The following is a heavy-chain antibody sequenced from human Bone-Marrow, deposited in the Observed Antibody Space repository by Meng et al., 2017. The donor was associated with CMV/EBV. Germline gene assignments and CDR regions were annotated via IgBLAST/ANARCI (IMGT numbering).Heavy chain of an antibody. CDR3: ARDRGDLMYYFDL. D-gene: IGHD3-10*01. CDR1: GFSLSSYD. V-gene: IGHV3-48*03. J-gene: IGHJ4*02. CDR2: ISSSGSTR. Sequence: GESLKISCVASGFSLSSYDMNWVRQAPGKGLEWVSHISSSGSTRHYADSVKGRFTVSRDRSKNMLYLQMDSLRAEDTAVYYCARDRGDLMYYFDLWGQGSLVTVSS.